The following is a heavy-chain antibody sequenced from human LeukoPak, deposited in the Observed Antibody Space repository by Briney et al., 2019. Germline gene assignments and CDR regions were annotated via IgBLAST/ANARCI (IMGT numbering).Heavy chain of an antibody. V-gene: IGHV5-51*01. CDR2: IYPGDSGP. CDR1: GYSFTSYC. D-gene: IGHD1-26*01. Sequence: GESLKISCKVSGYSFTSYCIGWVRQMPGKGLEWMGIIYPGDSGPTYSPSFQGQVTISVDESINTAYLQWSSLQASDTAMYYCGMSGDRVPLQDDVSDVWGQGTMVTVST. CDR3: GMSGDRVPLQDDVSDV. J-gene: IGHJ3*01.